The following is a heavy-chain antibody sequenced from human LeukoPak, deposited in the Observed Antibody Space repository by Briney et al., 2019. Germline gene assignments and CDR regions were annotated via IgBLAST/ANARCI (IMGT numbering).Heavy chain of an antibody. Sequence: SETLSLTCTVSGGSVNTGSYYWSWIRQPPGKGLEWIGYVYYSGSTNSNPSLKSRVTISVDTTKNQFSLKLSSVTAADTAVYYCAGGAAGTRDYWGQGTLVTFSS. CDR2: VYYSGST. J-gene: IGHJ4*02. V-gene: IGHV4-61*01. CDR3: AGGAAGTRDY. CDR1: GGSVNTGSYY. D-gene: IGHD6-13*01.